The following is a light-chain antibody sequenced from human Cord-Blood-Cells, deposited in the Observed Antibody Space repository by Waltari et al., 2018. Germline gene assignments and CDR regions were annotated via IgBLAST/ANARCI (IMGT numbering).Light chain of an antibody. CDR1: SSDVGGYNY. J-gene: IGLJ3*02. CDR3: CSYAGSYTYWV. CDR2: DVS. Sequence: QSALTQPRSVSGSPGQSGTISCTGTSSDVGGYNYVSWYQQHPGKAPKLMIYDVSKRPSGFPDRFSVSKSGNTASLTISGLQAGDEADYYCCSYAGSYTYWVFGGGTKLTVL. V-gene: IGLV2-11*01.